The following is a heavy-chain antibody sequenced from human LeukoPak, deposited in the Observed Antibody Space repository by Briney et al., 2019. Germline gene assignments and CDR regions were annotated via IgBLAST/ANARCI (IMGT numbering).Heavy chain of an antibody. CDR2: ISSSSSYI. CDR3: ARASIVGAPSGT. CDR1: GFTFSSYS. V-gene: IGHV3-21*01. J-gene: IGHJ5*02. Sequence: GGSLRLSCAASGFTFSSYSMNWVRQAPGKGLEWVSSISSSSSYIYYADSVKGRFTISRDNAKNSLYLQMNSLRAEDTAVYYCARASIVGAPSGTWGQGTLVTVSS. D-gene: IGHD1-26*01.